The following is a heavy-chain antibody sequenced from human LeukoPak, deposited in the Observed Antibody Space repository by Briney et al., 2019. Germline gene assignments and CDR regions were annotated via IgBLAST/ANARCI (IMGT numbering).Heavy chain of an antibody. CDR2: INAGNGNT. J-gene: IGHJ4*02. Sequence: ASVKASCKASGYTFTSYAMHWVRQAPGQRLEWMGWINAGNGNTKYSQKFQGRVTITRDTSASTAYMELSSLRSEDTAVYYCARDEGRQLGDYWGQGTLVTVSS. CDR3: ARDEGRQLGDY. CDR1: GYTFTSYA. D-gene: IGHD6-13*01. V-gene: IGHV1-3*01.